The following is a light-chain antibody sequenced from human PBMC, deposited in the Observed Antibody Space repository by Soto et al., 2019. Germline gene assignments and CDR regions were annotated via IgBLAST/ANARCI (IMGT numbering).Light chain of an antibody. Sequence: EMVVTQSPATLSVSPGERATLWCRASESVGSSLAWYQHKPGQAPRLLIYSSSTRATGIPARFSGSGSETEFTLTITSLLYEDFGVYYCQQYNTWPRTCGKGTKVEIK. V-gene: IGKV3-15*01. CDR3: QQYNTWPRT. CDR1: ESVGSS. J-gene: IGKJ1*01. CDR2: SSS.